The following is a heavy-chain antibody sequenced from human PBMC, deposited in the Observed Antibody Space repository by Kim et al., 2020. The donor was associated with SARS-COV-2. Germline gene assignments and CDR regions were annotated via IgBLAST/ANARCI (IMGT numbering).Heavy chain of an antibody. CDR1: GFTFSSYS. D-gene: IGHD4-17*01. V-gene: IGHV3-21*01. CDR3: ARDDDYGGNSPLSFDY. CDR2: ISSSSSYI. J-gene: IGHJ4*02. Sequence: GGSLRLSCAASGFTFSSYSMNWVRKAPGKGLEWVSSISSSSSYIYYADSVKGRFTISRDNAKNSLYLQMNSLRAEDTAVYYCARDDDYGGNSPLSFDYWGQGTLVTVSS.